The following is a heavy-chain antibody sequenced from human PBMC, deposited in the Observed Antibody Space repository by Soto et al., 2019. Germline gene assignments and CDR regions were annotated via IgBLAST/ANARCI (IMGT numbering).Heavy chain of an antibody. CDR3: ASLGRGSGTTGFDY. J-gene: IGHJ4*02. Sequence: GSLRLSCAASGFTFSNYAMSWVRQAPGRGLEWVSAISGSGVYTHYADSVKGRFTISRGNSKNTLYLQMNSLRAEDTAVYYCASLGRGSGTTGFDYWGQGTLVTVSS. V-gene: IGHV3-23*01. D-gene: IGHD3-10*01. CDR2: ISGSGVYT. CDR1: GFTFSNYA.